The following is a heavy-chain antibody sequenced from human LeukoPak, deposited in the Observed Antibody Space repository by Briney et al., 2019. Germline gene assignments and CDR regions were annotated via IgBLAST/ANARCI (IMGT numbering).Heavy chain of an antibody. CDR3: ARGYSYGYEYNYLDY. CDR1: GGSTSSYY. J-gene: IGHJ4*02. V-gene: IGHV4-59*01. CDR2: IYYSGST. D-gene: IGHD5-18*01. Sequence: SETLSLTCTVSGGSTSSYYWSWIRQPPGKGLEWIGYIYYSGSTNYNPSLKSRVTISVDTSKNQFSLKLSSVTAADTAVYYCARGYSYGYEYNYLDYWGQGTLVTVSS.